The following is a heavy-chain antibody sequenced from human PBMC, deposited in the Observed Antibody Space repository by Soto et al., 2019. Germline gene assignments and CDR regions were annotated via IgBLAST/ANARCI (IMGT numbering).Heavy chain of an antibody. D-gene: IGHD3-22*01. CDR3: AKVFYYYDSSGYYYFDY. CDR2: ISGSGSTI. J-gene: IGHJ4*02. Sequence: PGGSMRLSCAASRFAFSSYAMTWVRQAPGKGPEWISSISGSGSTIYYADSVKGRFTISRDNSKNTLYLQMSSLRAEDTAGDYCAKVFYYYDSSGYYYFDYWGQGTLVTVSS. CDR1: RFAFSSYA. V-gene: IGHV3-23*01.